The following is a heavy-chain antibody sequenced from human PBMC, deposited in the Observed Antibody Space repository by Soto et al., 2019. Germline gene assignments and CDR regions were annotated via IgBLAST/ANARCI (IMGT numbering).Heavy chain of an antibody. CDR2: IKQGGSEK. Sequence: PGGSLRLSCAASGFTFSSYWMSWVRQAPGKGLEWVANIKQGGSEKYYVDSVKGRFTISRDNSKNTLYLQMNSLRAEDTAVYYCAKHLLWFGESPGAFDSWGQGTMVTVSS. D-gene: IGHD3-10*01. CDR3: AKHLLWFGESPGAFDS. J-gene: IGHJ3*02. V-gene: IGHV3-7*03. CDR1: GFTFSSYW.